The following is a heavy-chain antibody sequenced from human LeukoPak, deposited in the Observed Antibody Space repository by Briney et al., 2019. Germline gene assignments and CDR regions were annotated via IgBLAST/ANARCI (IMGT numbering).Heavy chain of an antibody. D-gene: IGHD4-17*01. V-gene: IGHV3-21*01. CDR3: ARGNYGDYIEYFQH. CDR2: ISSSSSYI. CDR1: GFTFSSYS. Sequence: PGGSLRLSCAASGFTFSSYSMNWVRQAPGKGLEWVSSISSSSSYIYYADSVKGRFTISRDNAKNSLYLQMNSLRAEDTAVYYCARGNYGDYIEYFQHWGQGTLVTVSS. J-gene: IGHJ1*01.